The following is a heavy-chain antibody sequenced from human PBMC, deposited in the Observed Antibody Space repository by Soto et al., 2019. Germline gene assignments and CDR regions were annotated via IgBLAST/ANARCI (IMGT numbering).Heavy chain of an antibody. J-gene: IGHJ2*01. D-gene: IGHD6-6*01. CDR1: GFTFSSYD. CDR2: IGTAGDT. Sequence: GGSLGLSCAASGFTFSSYDMHWVRQATGKGLEWVSAIGTAGDTYYPGSVKGRFTISRENAKNSLYLQMNSPRAGDTAVYYCARVIRGKGSSSWYFDLWGRGTLVTVSS. V-gene: IGHV3-13*01. CDR3: ARVIRGKGSSSWYFDL.